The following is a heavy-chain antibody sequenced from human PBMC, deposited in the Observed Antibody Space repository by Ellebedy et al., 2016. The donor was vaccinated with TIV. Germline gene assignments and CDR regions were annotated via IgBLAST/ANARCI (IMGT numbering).Heavy chain of an antibody. J-gene: IGHJ4*02. D-gene: IGHD6-19*01. CDR1: GYSFISYW. CDR3: ARGDRGSGWYWDK. Sequence: KVSCKGPGYSFISYWIGWVRQMPGKGLEWMGYIYPGDSDTRYSPSFQGQVTISVDKSISTAYLQWSSLKASDTAIYYCARGDRGSGWYWDKWGQGTLVTVSS. CDR2: IYPGDSDT. V-gene: IGHV5-51*01.